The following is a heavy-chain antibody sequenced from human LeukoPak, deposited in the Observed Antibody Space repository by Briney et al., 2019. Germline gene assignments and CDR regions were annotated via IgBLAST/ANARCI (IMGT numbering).Heavy chain of an antibody. V-gene: IGHV3-21*01. CDR3: ARSWGLIGAAGN. Sequence: KTGGSLRLSCAASGFTFSSYSMNWVRQAPGKGLEWVSSISSSSSYIYYADSVKGRFTISRDNAKNSLYLQMNSLRAEDTAVYYCARSWGLIGAAGNWGQGTLVTVSS. CDR2: ISSSSSYI. J-gene: IGHJ4*02. CDR1: GFTFSSYS. D-gene: IGHD6-13*01.